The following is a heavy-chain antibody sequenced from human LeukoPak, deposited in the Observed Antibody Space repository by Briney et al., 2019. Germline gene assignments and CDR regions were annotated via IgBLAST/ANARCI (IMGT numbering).Heavy chain of an antibody. CDR1: GFTFSSYG. J-gene: IGHJ4*02. CDR3: ARHGSGWYAGDY. D-gene: IGHD6-19*01. Sequence: GGSLRLSCAASGFTFSSYGTHWVRQAPGKGLEWVAVISYDGSNKYYADSVKGRFTISRDNSKNTLYLQMNSLRAEDTAVYYCARHGSGWYAGDYWGQGTLVTVSS. V-gene: IGHV3-30*03. CDR2: ISYDGSNK.